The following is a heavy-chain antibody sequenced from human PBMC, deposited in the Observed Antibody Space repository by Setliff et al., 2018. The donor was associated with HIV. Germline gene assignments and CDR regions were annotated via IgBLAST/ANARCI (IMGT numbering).Heavy chain of an antibody. CDR3: ARAYDYSNYFHYYMDV. CDR2: IYYSGST. D-gene: IGHD4-4*01. Sequence: SETLSLTCTVSGDSISDYYWTWIRQPPGKGLEWIGYIYYSGSTNYNPSLKSRVTISVDTSKNQFSLKLTSLTAADTAVYYCARAYDYSNYFHYYMDVWGKGTTVTVSS. V-gene: IGHV4-59*01. CDR1: GDSISDYY. J-gene: IGHJ6*03.